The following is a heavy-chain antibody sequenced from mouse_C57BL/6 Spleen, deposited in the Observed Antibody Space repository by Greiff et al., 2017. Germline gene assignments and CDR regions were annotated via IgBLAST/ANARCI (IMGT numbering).Heavy chain of an antibody. CDR1: GYTFTHYN. D-gene: IGHD1-1*01. J-gene: IGHJ1*03. CDR3: ARPITTVVPWYFDV. CDR2: INPNNGGT. V-gene: IGHV1-18*01. Sequence: EVQLQQSGPELVKPGASVKIPCKASGYTFTHYNMDWVKQSHGKSLEWIGDINPNNGGTIYNQKFKGKATLTVDKSSSTAYMELRSLTSEDTAVYYCARPITTVVPWYFDVWGTGTTVTVSS.